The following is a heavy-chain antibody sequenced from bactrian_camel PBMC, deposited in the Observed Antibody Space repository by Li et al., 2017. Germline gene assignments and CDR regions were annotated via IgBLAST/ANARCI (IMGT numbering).Heavy chain of an antibody. V-gene: IGHV3S9*01. CDR3: AADPGPTFGESCEYNT. Sequence: HVQLVESGGGSVEAGGSLRLSCAATGLPDSIYCMGWFRQAPGEERKGVASIYDGGRTLYGASVKGRFTISQDTAKNTIYLQMNALKPEDTGMYYCAADPGPTFGESCEYNTWGRGTQVTVS. CDR1: GLPDSIYC. J-gene: IGHJ6*01. D-gene: IGHD1*01. CDR2: IYDGGRT.